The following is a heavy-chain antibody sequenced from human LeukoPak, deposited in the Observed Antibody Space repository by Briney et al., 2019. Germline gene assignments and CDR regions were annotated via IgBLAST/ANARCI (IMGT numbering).Heavy chain of an antibody. D-gene: IGHD6-19*01. J-gene: IGHJ3*02. CDR2: IIPIFGTA. Sequence: SVKVSCKASGGTFSSYAISWVRQAPGQGLGWMGGIIPIFGTANYAQKFQGRVTITADESTSTAYMELSSLRSEDTAVYYCARDRGSGSSDAFDIWGQGTMVTVSS. CDR1: GGTFSSYA. CDR3: ARDRGSGSSDAFDI. V-gene: IGHV1-69*01.